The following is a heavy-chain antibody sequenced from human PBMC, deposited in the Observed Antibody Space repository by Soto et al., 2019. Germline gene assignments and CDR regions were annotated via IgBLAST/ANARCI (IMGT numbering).Heavy chain of an antibody. CDR2: IIPILGIA. J-gene: IGHJ4*02. V-gene: IGHV1-69*02. CDR3: ARVGTTGTTGIVDY. D-gene: IGHD1-1*01. CDR1: GGTFSSYT. Sequence: QVQLVQSGAEVKKPGSSVKVSCKASGGTFSSYTISWVRQAPGQGLEWMGRIIPILGIANYAQKFQGRVTITADKSTSTAYMELISLRSEDTAVYYCARVGTTGTTGIVDYWGQGTLVTVSS.